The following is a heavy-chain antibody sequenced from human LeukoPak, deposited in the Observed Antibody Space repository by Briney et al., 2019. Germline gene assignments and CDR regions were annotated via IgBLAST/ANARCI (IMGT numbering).Heavy chain of an antibody. D-gene: IGHD4-4*01. Sequence: GGSLRLSCAASGFTFSSYAMSWVRQAPGKGLEWVSAISGSGGSTYYADSVKGRFTISRDNSKNTLYLQMNSLRAEDTAVYYCAEDLGRGRDYSNYAVLSPKDYWGQGTLVTVSS. CDR1: GFTFSSYA. J-gene: IGHJ4*02. CDR2: ISGSGGST. V-gene: IGHV3-23*01. CDR3: AEDLGRGRDYSNYAVLSPKDY.